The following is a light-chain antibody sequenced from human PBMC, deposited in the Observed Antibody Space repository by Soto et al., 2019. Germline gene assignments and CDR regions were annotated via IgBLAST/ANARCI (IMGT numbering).Light chain of an antibody. CDR2: AAS. CDR3: QQSYSTPLT. CDR1: QSISSY. J-gene: IGKJ4*01. Sequence: EIQMTKSQSSLSASVGDRVTITCRASQSISSYLNWYQQKPGKAPKLLIYAASSLQSGVPSRFSGSGSGTDFTLTISSLQPEDFATYYCQQSYSTPLTFGGGTKVDIK. V-gene: IGKV1-39*01.